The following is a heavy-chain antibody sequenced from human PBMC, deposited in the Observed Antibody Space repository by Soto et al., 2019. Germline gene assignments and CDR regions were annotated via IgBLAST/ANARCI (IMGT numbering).Heavy chain of an antibody. CDR1: GGSISNHY. Sequence: QVQVQESGPGLVKPSETLSLTCTVSGGSISNHYWSWIRQSPGKGLEWIANISHSGTTNYNLSLKGRVTISIDSSKNQVSLKLNSVTAADTAVYYCARGGYRTLAWFDPWGQGTLVTVSS. CDR2: ISHSGTT. CDR3: ARGGYRTLAWFDP. V-gene: IGHV4-59*11. J-gene: IGHJ5*02. D-gene: IGHD6-13*01.